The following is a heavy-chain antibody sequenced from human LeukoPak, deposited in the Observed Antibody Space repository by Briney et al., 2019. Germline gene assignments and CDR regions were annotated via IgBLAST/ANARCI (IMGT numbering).Heavy chain of an antibody. V-gene: IGHV4-4*07. CDR2: IYSSGNT. Sequence: ASETLSPTCIVSGGSISSYYWSWIRQPAGKGLEWIGRIYSSGNTNYYPSLKSRVTILVDKSKNQFSLKRSSVAAADTAVYYCARSGPIEVAGVDYWGQGTLVTVSS. CDR3: ARSGPIEVAGVDY. D-gene: IGHD6-19*01. J-gene: IGHJ4*02. CDR1: GGSISSYY.